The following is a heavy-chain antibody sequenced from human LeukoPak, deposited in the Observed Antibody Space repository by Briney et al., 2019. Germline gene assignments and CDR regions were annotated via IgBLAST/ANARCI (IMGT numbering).Heavy chain of an antibody. J-gene: IGHJ4*02. D-gene: IGHD1-26*01. Sequence: GGSLRLSCAASGFTFSSYAMSWVRQAPGKGLECVSSISGSGGSTKYADSVKGRFTIPRDNSMNTLYLQMNSLRAEDTAVYYCARTSGSLNYFDYWGQGTLVTVSS. CDR3: ARTSGSLNYFDY. CDR1: GFTFSSYA. CDR2: ISGSGGST. V-gene: IGHV3-23*01.